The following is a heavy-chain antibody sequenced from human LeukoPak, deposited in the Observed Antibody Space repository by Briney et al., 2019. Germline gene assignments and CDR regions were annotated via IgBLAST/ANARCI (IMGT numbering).Heavy chain of an antibody. V-gene: IGHV3-48*01. J-gene: IGHJ5*02. CDR2: IRSSSSTI. D-gene: IGHD6-6*01. CDR1: GFTFSSYS. Sequence: GGSLRLSCAASGFTFSSYSMNWVRQAPGKGLEWVSYIRSSSSTIYYADSVKGRFTISRDNAKNSLYLQMNSLRGDDTAMYYCARDLETLAARNELIWSNWIDPWGQGTLVTVSS. CDR3: ARDLETLAARNELIWSNWIDP.